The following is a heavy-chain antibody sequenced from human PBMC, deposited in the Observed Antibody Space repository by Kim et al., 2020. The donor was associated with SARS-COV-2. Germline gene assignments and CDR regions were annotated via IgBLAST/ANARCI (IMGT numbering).Heavy chain of an antibody. CDR3: ARQNYGSGVYVDY. D-gene: IGHD3-10*01. V-gene: IGHV5-10-1*01. Sequence: PSFQGHVTISADKSISTAYLQWSSLKASDTAMYYCARQNYGSGVYVDYWGQGTLVTVSS. J-gene: IGHJ4*02.